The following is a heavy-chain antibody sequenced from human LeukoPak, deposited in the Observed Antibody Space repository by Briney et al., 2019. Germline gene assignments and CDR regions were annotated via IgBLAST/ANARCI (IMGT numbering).Heavy chain of an antibody. CDR3: AKDEAYDSSGPFDY. CDR1: GFSFDDYA. CDR2: ISWNSGSI. V-gene: IGHV3-9*01. J-gene: IGHJ4*02. Sequence: GRSLRLSCAASGFSFDDYAMHWVRQVPGKGLEWVSGISWNSGSIGYADSVKGRFAISRDNAKNSLYLQMNSLRAEDTALYYCAKDEAYDSSGPFDYWGQGTLVTVSS. D-gene: IGHD3-22*01.